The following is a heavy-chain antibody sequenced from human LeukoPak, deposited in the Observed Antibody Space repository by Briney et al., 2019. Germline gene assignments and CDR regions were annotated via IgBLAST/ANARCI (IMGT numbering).Heavy chain of an antibody. J-gene: IGHJ6*02. D-gene: IGHD6-19*01. CDR2: IYTSGTS. CDR3: ARDRAVPHYYYGMDA. V-gene: IGHV4-4*07. CDR1: GASIGLYY. Sequence: PSETLSLTCTVSGASIGLYYWSWIRQPAGKGLEWIGRIYTSGTSNYSPSLKSRVTMSLDLSKNQLSLKLNSVTAADTAVYYCARDRAVPHYYYGMDAWGQGTTVTVSS.